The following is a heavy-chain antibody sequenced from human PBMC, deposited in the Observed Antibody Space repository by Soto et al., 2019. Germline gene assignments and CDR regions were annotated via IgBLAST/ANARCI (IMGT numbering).Heavy chain of an antibody. V-gene: IGHV1-46*01. J-gene: IGHJ6*02. CDR2: INPSGGST. D-gene: IGHD2-15*01. CDR3: ATGFGSRYCSGGSCYSYPPPYYYYGMDV. Sequence: RASVKVSCKASGYTFTSYYMHWVRQAPGQGLEWMGIINPSGGSTSYAQKFQGRVTMTRDTSTSTVYMELSSLRSEDTAVYYCATGFGSRYCSGGSCYSYPPPYYYYGMDVWGQGTTVTVSS. CDR1: GYTFTSYY.